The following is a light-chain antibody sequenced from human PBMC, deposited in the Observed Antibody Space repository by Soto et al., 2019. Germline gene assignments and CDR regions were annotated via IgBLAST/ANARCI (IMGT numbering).Light chain of an antibody. CDR3: QQYNSYSHT. Sequence: DIQMTQSPSTLSASVGDRVTITCRASQSISSWLAWYQQKPGKAPKLLIYKASSLESGVPSRFSGSGSGTEFNLTISSLQPDDFATYYCQQYNSYSHTFGQGTKV. CDR2: KAS. CDR1: QSISSW. V-gene: IGKV1-5*03. J-gene: IGKJ2*01.